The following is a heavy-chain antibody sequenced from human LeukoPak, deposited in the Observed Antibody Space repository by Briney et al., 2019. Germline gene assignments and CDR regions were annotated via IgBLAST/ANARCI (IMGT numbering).Heavy chain of an antibody. Sequence: SCKASGGTFSSYAMSWVRQAPGKGLEWVSAISGSGGSTYYADSVKGRFTISRDNSKNTLYLQMNSLRAEDTAVYYCAKAIGITMVRGVMSIGFDPWGQGTLVTVSS. D-gene: IGHD3-10*01. J-gene: IGHJ5*02. CDR2: ISGSGGST. CDR1: GGTFSSYA. CDR3: AKAIGITMVRGVMSIGFDP. V-gene: IGHV3-23*01.